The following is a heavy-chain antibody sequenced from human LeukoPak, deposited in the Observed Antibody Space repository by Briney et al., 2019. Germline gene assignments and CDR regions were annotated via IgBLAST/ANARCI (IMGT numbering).Heavy chain of an antibody. D-gene: IGHD3-22*01. J-gene: IGHJ4*02. CDR2: INSDGSSI. V-gene: IGHV3-74*01. Sequence: GGSLRLSCAASGFTFSSYWMHWVRQAPGMGLVWVSRINSDGSSISYADSVKGRFTISRDNAKNTLYLQMNSLRAEDTAVYYCARGGQSYYDSSGHDYWGQGTLVTVSS. CDR3: ARGGQSYYDSSGHDY. CDR1: GFTFSSYW.